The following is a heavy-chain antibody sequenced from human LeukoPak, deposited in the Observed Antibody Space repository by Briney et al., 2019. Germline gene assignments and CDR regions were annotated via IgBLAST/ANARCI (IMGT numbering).Heavy chain of an antibody. V-gene: IGHV1-46*01. J-gene: IGHJ4*02. CDR1: GYTFTSYY. D-gene: IGHD3-22*01. Sequence: GASVKVSCKASGYTFTSYYMHWVRQAPGQGLEWMGIINPSGGGTSYAQKFQGRVTMTRDKSTSTVYMELSSLRSEDTAVYYCARELGTITMIVVVKPSLDYWGQGTLVTVSS. CDR2: INPSGGGT. CDR3: ARELGTITMIVVVKPSLDY.